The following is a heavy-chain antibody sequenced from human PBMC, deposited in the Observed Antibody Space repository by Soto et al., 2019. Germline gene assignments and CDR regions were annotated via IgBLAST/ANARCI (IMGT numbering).Heavy chain of an antibody. J-gene: IGHJ4*02. Sequence: QVQLVESGGGVVQPGRSLRLSCAASGFTFRRYAMHWVRQAPGKGLEWVAVISYDGSNEYYADSVKGRFTISRDNSKDTLYLQMNSLRTEDKAVYYCARPVSLYGDFVPVDFWGQGTLVTVSS. V-gene: IGHV3-30-3*01. D-gene: IGHD4-17*01. CDR3: ARPVSLYGDFVPVDF. CDR1: GFTFRRYA. CDR2: ISYDGSNE.